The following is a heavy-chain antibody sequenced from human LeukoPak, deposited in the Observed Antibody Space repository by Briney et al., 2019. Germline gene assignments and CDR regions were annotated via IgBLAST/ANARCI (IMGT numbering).Heavy chain of an antibody. V-gene: IGHV1-18*01. CDR1: GYTFTSYG. CDR2: ISAYNGNT. J-gene: IGHJ4*02. Sequence: ASVKVSCKASGYTFTSYGISWVRQAPGQGLEWMGWISAYNGNTNYAQKLQGRVTMTTDTSTSTAYMELRSLRSDDTAVYYCARTYYYDSSGYYFPDFDYWGQGTLVSVSS. CDR3: ARTYYYDSSGYYFPDFDY. D-gene: IGHD3-22*01.